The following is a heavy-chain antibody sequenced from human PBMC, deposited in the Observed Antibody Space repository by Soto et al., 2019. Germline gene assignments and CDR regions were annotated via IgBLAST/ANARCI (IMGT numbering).Heavy chain of an antibody. V-gene: IGHV4-61*01. CDR2: IYYSGST. CDR1: GGSVSSGSHY. Sequence: QLQESGPGLVKPSETLSLTCAVSGGSVSSGSHYWSWIRQPPGKGLEWIASIYYSGSTNYNPSLNSRASISVDTSKNPFSLRLTPVPAADTAGYYCARGRKRGYSGYDFAFWGQGTLVTVSS. D-gene: IGHD5-12*01. J-gene: IGHJ4*02. CDR3: ARGRKRGYSGYDFAF.